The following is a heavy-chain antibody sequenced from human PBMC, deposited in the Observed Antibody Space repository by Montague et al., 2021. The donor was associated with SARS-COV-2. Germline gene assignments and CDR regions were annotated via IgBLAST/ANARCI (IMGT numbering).Heavy chain of an antibody. CDR3: TSQPELELKSQRDYYYLGMDV. Sequence: SLRLSCAASGFTFGESALNWVRRAPGKGLEWVGLIRSKLYGETKEYAASVKGRFTFSRDDSTGIAYLQMNSLETEDTAVYYCTSQPELELKSQRDYYYLGMDVWGQGTTVTVSS. V-gene: IGHV3-49*04. CDR2: IRSKLYGETK. J-gene: IGHJ6*02. D-gene: IGHD1-7*01. CDR1: GFTFGESA.